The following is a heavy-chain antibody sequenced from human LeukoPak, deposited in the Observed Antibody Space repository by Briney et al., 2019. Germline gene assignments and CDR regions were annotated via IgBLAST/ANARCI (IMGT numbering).Heavy chain of an antibody. Sequence: PSETLSLTCIVSGVSISRSSYYWGWLRQPPGKGLEWIGSINYRGSTFYNPSIKGRVTISVDTSKKQFSLNLNSVTAADTAVYYCARHGSTLYGVTNWFGPWGQGTLVTVTS. CDR2: INYRGST. V-gene: IGHV4-39*01. CDR3: ARHGSTLYGVTNWFGP. D-gene: IGHD2-2*02. J-gene: IGHJ5*02. CDR1: GVSISRSSYY.